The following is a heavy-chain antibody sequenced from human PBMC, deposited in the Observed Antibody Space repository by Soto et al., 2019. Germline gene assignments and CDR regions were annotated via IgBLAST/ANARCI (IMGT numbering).Heavy chain of an antibody. CDR3: TRGVLA. V-gene: IGHV4-30-2*06. J-gene: IGHJ5*02. CDR2: ISPSGVP. Sequence: SETLSLTCSVSRGSVSSGGYSLSWIRQSPGKGLEWIGFISPSGVPAYNPSLKSRVSISVDTSNNQISLELSSVTAADTAVYYCTRGVLAWGPGTLVTVSS. D-gene: IGHD2-8*01. CDR1: RGSVSSGGYS.